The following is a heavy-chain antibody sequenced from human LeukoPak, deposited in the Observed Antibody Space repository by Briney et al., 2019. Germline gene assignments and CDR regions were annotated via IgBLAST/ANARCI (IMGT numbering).Heavy chain of an antibody. CDR2: ISGSCGNT. D-gene: IGHD2-2*01. CDR3: ARDEGGVVPKKADY. CDR1: GFTFSSYS. Sequence: GGSLRLSCAASGFTFSSYSMSWVRQAPGKGLEWVSSISGSCGNTYYADSVKGGFTISRDYAKNTLYLQMNSMTAEDTAVYYCARDEGGVVPKKADYWGQGTLVTASS. J-gene: IGHJ4*02. V-gene: IGHV3-21*01.